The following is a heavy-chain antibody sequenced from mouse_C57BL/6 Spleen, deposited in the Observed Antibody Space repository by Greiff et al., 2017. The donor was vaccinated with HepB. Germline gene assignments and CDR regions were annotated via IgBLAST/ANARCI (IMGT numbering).Heavy chain of an antibody. CDR2: IDPSDSYT. CDR3: ARPTSYYYAMDY. D-gene: IGHD5-5*01. Sequence: VQLQQSGAELVMPGASVKLSCKASGYTFTSYWMHWVKQRPGQGLEWIGEIDPSDSYTNYNQKFKGKSTLTVDKSSSTAYMQLSSLTSEDSAVYYCARPTSYYYAMDYWGQGTSVTVSS. V-gene: IGHV1-69*01. CDR1: GYTFTSYW. J-gene: IGHJ4*01.